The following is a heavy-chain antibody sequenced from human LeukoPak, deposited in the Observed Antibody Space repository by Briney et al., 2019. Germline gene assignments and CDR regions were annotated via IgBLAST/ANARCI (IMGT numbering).Heavy chain of an antibody. D-gene: IGHD6-13*01. CDR1: GFTFSDYY. J-gene: IGHJ5*02. V-gene: IGHV3-11*01. Sequence: SGGSLRLSCAASGFTFSDYYMSWIRQAPGKGLEWVSYISSSGSTIYYADSAKGRFTISRDNAKNSLYLQMNSLRAEDTAVYYCARESAGWMMGYNWFDPWGQGTLVTGSS. CDR2: ISSSGSTI. CDR3: ARESAGWMMGYNWFDP.